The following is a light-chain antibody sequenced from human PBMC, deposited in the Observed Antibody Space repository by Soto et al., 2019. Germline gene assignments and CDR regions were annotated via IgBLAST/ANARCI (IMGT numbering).Light chain of an antibody. CDR2: DVS. J-gene: IGLJ2*01. CDR1: TSNIGTYDY. Sequence: QSVLTQPRSVSGSPGQSVTISCTGTTSNIGTYDYVSWYQQHPGKVPKLMIYDVSQRPSGVPDRFSGSKSGNTASLTISGLQTEDEADYYCCSYAGRYTVLFGAGTKVTVL. V-gene: IGLV2-11*01. CDR3: CSYAGRYTVL.